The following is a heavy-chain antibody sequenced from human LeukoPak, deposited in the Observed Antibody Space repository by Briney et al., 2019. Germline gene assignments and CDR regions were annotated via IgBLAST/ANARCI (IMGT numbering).Heavy chain of an antibody. Sequence: PGRSLRLSCAASGFTFSSYGMHWVRQAPGKGLEWVAVIWYDGSNKYYADSVKGRFTISIDKSKNTLYLQMNSLRAEDTAVYYCAREGSSSWYGAFDIWGQGTMVTVSS. J-gene: IGHJ3*02. D-gene: IGHD6-13*01. V-gene: IGHV3-33*01. CDR2: IWYDGSNK. CDR3: AREGSSSWYGAFDI. CDR1: GFTFSSYG.